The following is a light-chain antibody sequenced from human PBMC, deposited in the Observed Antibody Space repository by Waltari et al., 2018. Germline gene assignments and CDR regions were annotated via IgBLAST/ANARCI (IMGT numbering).Light chain of an antibody. CDR1: QTVSKDY. CDR2: GVS. CDR3: QQYDRSPRT. J-gene: IGKJ1*01. Sequence: ENVLTQSPDTLSLSPGERATLSCRTSQTVSKDYLSWYQQKPGQPPRLLIYGVSNRATGIPDRFSCSGSGTDFTLTINRLEPEDFAVYYCQQYDRSPRTFGQGTQVDIK. V-gene: IGKV3-20*01.